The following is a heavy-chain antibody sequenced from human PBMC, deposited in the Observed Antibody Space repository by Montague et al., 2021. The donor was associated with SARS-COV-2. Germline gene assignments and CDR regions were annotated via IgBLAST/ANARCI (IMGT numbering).Heavy chain of an antibody. J-gene: IGHJ4*02. CDR3: ATGFSGYSSSWFDKPLLEVEHAGPEFDY. CDR2: IYYSGST. CDR1: GYSISSSNW. Sequence: SETLSLTCAVSGYSISSSNWWGWIRQPPGKGLEWIGYIYYSGSTYYNPSLKSRVTVSVDTSKSQFSLKRSSVTAVDTAVYYCATGFSGYSSSWFDKPLLEVEHAGPEFDYWGQGTLVTVSS. V-gene: IGHV4-28*01. D-gene: IGHD6-13*01.